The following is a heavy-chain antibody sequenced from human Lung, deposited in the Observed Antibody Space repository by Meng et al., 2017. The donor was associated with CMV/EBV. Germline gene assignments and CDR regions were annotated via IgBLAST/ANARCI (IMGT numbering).Heavy chain of an antibody. D-gene: IGHD5-18*01. J-gene: IGHJ6*02. CDR2: ISSSSSYI. Sequence: GESXKISCAASGFTFSSYSMNWVRQAPGKGLEWVSSISSSSSYIYYADSVKGRFTISRDNAKNSLYLQMNSLRAEDTAVYYFARWERTAMDTYYYYGMDVWXQGTTVTVSS. CDR1: GFTFSSYS. CDR3: ARWERTAMDTYYYYGMDV. V-gene: IGHV3-21*01.